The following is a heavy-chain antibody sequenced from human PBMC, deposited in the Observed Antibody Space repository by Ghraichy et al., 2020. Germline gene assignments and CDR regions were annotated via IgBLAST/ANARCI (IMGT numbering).Heavy chain of an antibody. CDR1: GGSVTTGTYY. CDR3: ARTNPGLTTALAYYYGMDI. Sequence: SETLSLTCTVSGGSVTTGTYYWSWIRQPPGKGLEWIGYIYHSGTTNYNSSPTSRVTISIDTSKNQFSLRLTSVTAADTAVYYCARTNPGLTTALAYYYGMDIWGQGPTVTVSS. D-gene: IGHD4-11*01. V-gene: IGHV4-61*01. J-gene: IGHJ6*02. CDR2: IYHSGTT.